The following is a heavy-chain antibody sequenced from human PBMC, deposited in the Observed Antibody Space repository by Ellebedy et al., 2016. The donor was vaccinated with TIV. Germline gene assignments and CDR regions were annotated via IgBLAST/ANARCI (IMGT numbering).Heavy chain of an antibody. CDR3: AKGSTIALLTCVDY. CDR1: GFTFNSYS. J-gene: IGHJ4*02. CDR2: ISWNSGSI. D-gene: IGHD1-1*01. Sequence: PGGSLRLSCAASGFTFNSYSMNWVRQAPGKGLEWVSGISWNSGSIGYADSVKGRFTISRDNARKSLYLHMNSLRAEDTALYYCAKGSTIALLTCVDYWGQGTLVTVSS. V-gene: IGHV3-9*01.